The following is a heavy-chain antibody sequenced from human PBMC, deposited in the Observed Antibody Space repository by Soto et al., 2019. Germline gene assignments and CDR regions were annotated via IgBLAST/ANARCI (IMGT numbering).Heavy chain of an antibody. CDR1: GGSFSGYY. J-gene: IGHJ5*02. CDR2: IDHSGYT. V-gene: IGHV4-34*01. CDR3: ARVRDWFDP. D-gene: IGHD3-3*01. Sequence: QVQLQQWGAGLLKPSETLSLTCAVYGGSFSGYYLNWIRQPPGKGLEWIGEIDHSGYTNYNPSLKSRVTISVDTSKNQFALRLTSVTAADTAVYYCARVRDWFDPWGQGTLVTVSS.